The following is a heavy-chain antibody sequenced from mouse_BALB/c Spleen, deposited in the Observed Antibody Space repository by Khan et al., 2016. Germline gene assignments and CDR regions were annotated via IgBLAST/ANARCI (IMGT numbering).Heavy chain of an antibody. CDR1: GFTFSDDY. Sequence: EVELVESGRGLVKPGRSLKLSCAASGFTFSDDYMYWVRQTLEKSQEGGASNISGGGNTYYPASVKGRFTISRDNAKNNLYLQMNTMTSEDTATYSCARARTGYFDVWGAGTTVTVSS. J-gene: IGHJ1*01. CDR2: NISGGGNT. V-gene: IGHV5-4*02. CDR3: ARARTGYFDV.